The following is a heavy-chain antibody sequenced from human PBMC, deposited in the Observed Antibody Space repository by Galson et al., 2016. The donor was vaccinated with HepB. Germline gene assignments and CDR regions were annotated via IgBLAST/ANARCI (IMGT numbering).Heavy chain of an antibody. Sequence: SLRLSCAASRFSLSAHWMSWVRQAPGKGLEWVANIKQDGSETYFVDSVKGRFTISRDNAENSQYLEMNSLRAEDTAVYYCAREYFDVSGYYYMEVRYFDLWGRGTLVTVSS. CDR3: AREYFDVSGYYYMEVRYFDL. D-gene: IGHD3-22*01. CDR2: IKQDGSET. CDR1: RFSLSAHW. V-gene: IGHV3-7*04. J-gene: IGHJ2*01.